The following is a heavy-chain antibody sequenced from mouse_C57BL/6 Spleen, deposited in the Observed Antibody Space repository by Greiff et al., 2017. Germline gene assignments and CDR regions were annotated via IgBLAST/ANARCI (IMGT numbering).Heavy chain of an antibody. CDR1: GYAFSSSW. Sequence: QVQLKESGPELVKPGASVKISCKASGYAFSSSWLNWVKQRPGKGLEWIGRIYPGDGDTNYNGKFQGKATMTADKSSSTAYMKLSSLKSVDFAVYFCARSPYYCGSSYGFAYWGQGTLVTVSA. CDR3: ARSPYYCGSSYGFAY. CDR2: IYPGDGDT. V-gene: IGHV1-82*01. D-gene: IGHD1-1*01. J-gene: IGHJ3*01.